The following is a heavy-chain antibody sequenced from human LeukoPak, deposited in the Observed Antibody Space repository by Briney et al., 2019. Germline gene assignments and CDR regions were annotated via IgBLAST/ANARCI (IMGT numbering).Heavy chain of an antibody. Sequence: SETLSLTCAVYGGSFSGYYWSWIRQPPGKGLEWIGEINHSGSTNYNPSLKSRVTISVDTSKNQFSLKLSSVTAADTAVYYCARASLTMVRGAIGEVDYWGQGTLVTVSS. CDR3: ARASLTMVRGAIGEVDY. J-gene: IGHJ4*02. CDR2: INHSGST. V-gene: IGHV4-34*01. D-gene: IGHD3-10*01. CDR1: GGSFSGYY.